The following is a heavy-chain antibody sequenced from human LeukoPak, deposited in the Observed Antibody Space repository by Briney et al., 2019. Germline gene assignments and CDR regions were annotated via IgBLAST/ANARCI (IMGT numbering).Heavy chain of an antibody. D-gene: IGHD6-13*01. V-gene: IGHV4-59*11. CDR2: IYSSGST. Sequence: SETLSLTCTVSGGSISSLYWSWIRQPPGKGLEWIGYIYSSGSTKYNPSLKSRVTMSVDTSKNQFSLKLSSVTAADTAVYYCAKVGSGSWYDYWGQGTLVTVSS. CDR3: AKVGSGSWYDY. CDR1: GGSISSLY. J-gene: IGHJ4*02.